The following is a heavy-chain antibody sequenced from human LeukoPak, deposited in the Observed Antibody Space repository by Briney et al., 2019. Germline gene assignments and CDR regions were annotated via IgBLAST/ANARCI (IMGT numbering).Heavy chain of an antibody. D-gene: IGHD3-22*01. CDR2: FDPEDGET. V-gene: IGHV1-24*01. CDR3: ATARRDDSSDQYSTAFDY. J-gene: IGHJ4*02. CDR1: GYTLTELS. Sequence: EASVKVSCKVSGYTLTELSMHWVRQAPGKGLEWMGGFDPEDGETIYAQKFQGRVTMTEDTSTDTAYMELSSLRSEDTAVYYCATARRDDSSDQYSTAFDYWGQGTLVTVSS.